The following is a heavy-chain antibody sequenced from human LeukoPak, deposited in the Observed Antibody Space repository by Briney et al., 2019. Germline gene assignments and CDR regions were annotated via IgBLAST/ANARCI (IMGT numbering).Heavy chain of an antibody. CDR3: ARGQRSSGGEVYDY. V-gene: IGHV6-1*01. CDR1: GDSFSSNSAA. D-gene: IGHD6-19*01. J-gene: IGHJ4*02. Sequence: SQTLSLTCAISGDSFSSNSAAWNWIRQSPSRGLEWLGRTYYRSKWYNDYAESVKSRITINPDTSRNQFSLQLNSVTPEDTAVYYCARGQRSSGGEVYDYWGQGTLVTVSS. CDR2: TYYRSKWYN.